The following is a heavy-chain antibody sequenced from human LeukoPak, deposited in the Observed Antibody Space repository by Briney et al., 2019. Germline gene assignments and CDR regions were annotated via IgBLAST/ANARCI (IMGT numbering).Heavy chain of an antibody. J-gene: IGHJ4*02. CDR2: ISISNSTM. Sequence: SGGSLRLSCAASGFSFSIYNMNWVRQAPGKGLEWVSYISISNSTMYFADSVKGRFTIYRDNAKDSVHLQMNSLRAEDTAVYYCAREATYSSTWATFDSWGQGTLVTVSS. D-gene: IGHD6-13*01. CDR1: GFSFSIYN. CDR3: AREATYSSTWATFDS. V-gene: IGHV3-48*01.